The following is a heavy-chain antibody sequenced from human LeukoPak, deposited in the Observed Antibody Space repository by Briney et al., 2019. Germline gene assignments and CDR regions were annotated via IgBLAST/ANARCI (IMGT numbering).Heavy chain of an antibody. V-gene: IGHV1-8*03. D-gene: IGHD4-23*01. CDR3: ARGAGYGGKLGNDAFDI. J-gene: IGHJ3*02. Sequence: ASVKVSCKASGYTFTSYDINWVRQATGQGLEWMGWMNPNSGNTGYAQKFQGRVTITRNTSISTAYVELSSLRSEDTAVYYCARGAGYGGKLGNDAFDIWGQGTMVTVSS. CDR2: MNPNSGNT. CDR1: GYTFTSYD.